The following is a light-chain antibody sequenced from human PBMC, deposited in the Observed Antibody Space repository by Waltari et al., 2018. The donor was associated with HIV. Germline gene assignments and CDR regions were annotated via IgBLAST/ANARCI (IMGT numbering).Light chain of an antibody. CDR1: SRDIGTYTY. Sequence: QPALTQPPSASGSPGQSVTITCTGTSRDIGTYTYVSWYQQPPGRAPNLLIYEVNKRPSGVPDRFSVSKSANTASLTVSGLQVADEADYYCSSYAGNNNYVFGTGTRVTVL. J-gene: IGLJ1*01. V-gene: IGLV2-8*01. CDR2: EVN. CDR3: SSYAGNNNYV.